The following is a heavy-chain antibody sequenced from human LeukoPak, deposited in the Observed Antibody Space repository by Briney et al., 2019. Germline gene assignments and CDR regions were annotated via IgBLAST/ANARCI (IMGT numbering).Heavy chain of an antibody. D-gene: IGHD7-27*01. CDR2: ISYDGSNK. V-gene: IGHV3-30*04. Sequence: GGSLRLSCAASGFTFSSYAMHWVRQAPGKGLEWVAVISYDGSNKYYADSVKGRFTISRDNSKNTLYLQMNSLRAEDTAVYYCARDRLGIGLGDAFDIWGQGTMVTVSS. J-gene: IGHJ3*02. CDR3: ARDRLGIGLGDAFDI. CDR1: GFTFSSYA.